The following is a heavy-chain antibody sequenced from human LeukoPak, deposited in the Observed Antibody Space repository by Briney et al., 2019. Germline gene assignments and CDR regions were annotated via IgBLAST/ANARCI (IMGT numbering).Heavy chain of an antibody. Sequence: ASVKVSCKASGYTFTSYYMHWVRQAPEQGLEWMGWINPNSGDTKYAQKFQGRVTMTRDTSISTAYMELTRLRSDDTAVYYCARGGLRVMVYGLYYMDVWGKGTTVTVSS. D-gene: IGHD2-8*01. V-gene: IGHV1-2*02. CDR3: ARGGLRVMVYGLYYMDV. CDR1: GYTFTSYY. J-gene: IGHJ6*03. CDR2: INPNSGDT.